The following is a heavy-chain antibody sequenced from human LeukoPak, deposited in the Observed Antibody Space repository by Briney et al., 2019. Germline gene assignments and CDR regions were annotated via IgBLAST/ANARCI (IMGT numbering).Heavy chain of an antibody. CDR3: ARGLTGTTPNFDY. V-gene: IGHV1-69*13. J-gene: IGHJ4*02. Sequence: ASVKVSCKASGGTFSSYAISWVRQAPGQGLEWMGGIIPIFGTANYAQKFQGRVTITADESTSTAYMELSSLRSEDTAVYYCARGLTGTTPNFDYWGQGTLVTVSS. CDR1: GGTFSSYA. D-gene: IGHD1-7*01. CDR2: IIPIFGTA.